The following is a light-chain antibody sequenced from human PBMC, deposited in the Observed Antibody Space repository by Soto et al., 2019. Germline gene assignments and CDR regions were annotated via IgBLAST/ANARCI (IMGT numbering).Light chain of an antibody. CDR3: QQYNNWPRT. CDR2: GAS. J-gene: IGKJ2*01. Sequence: EILMTQSPATLSVSPGERATLSCRASQSVSSNLAWYQQKPGQAPRLLIYGASTRATAIPASFSGSGSGTEFTLTISSLQSEDFAVYYCQQYNNWPRTFGQGTKLEIK. V-gene: IGKV3-15*01. CDR1: QSVSSN.